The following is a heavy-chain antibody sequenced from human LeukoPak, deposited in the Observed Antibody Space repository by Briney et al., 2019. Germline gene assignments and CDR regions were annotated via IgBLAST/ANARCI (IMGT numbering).Heavy chain of an antibody. CDR1: GGTFSSYA. CDR3: GRGVLLDAIDI. V-gene: IGHV1-69*06. CDR2: IIPMFGKP. Sequence: SVKVSCKPSGGTFSSYAVSWLRQAPEQGLEWMGGIIPMFGKPSYSQKFQGRVTIAADKSTNTVYMELSSLTSDDTAVYYCGRGVLLDAIDIWGQGTKVTVSS. D-gene: IGHD3-10*01. J-gene: IGHJ3*02.